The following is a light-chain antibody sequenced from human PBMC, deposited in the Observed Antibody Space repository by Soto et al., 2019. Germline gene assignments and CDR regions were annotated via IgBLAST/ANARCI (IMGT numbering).Light chain of an antibody. Sequence: QSALTQPASVSGSPGQSITISCTGTSSDVGSYDLVSWYQQHPGTAPKLMIYDGSKRPSGVSHRFSGSKSGNTASLTISGLQAEDEADYYCCSFARSNTWVFGGGTQLTVL. CDR1: SSDVGSYDL. CDR3: CSFARSNTWV. V-gene: IGLV2-23*01. J-gene: IGLJ3*02. CDR2: DGS.